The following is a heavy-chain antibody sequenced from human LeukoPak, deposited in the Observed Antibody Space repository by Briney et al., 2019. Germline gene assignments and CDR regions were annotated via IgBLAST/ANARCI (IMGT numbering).Heavy chain of an antibody. V-gene: IGHV4-30-2*01. CDR2: IYHSGST. Sequence: PSETLSLTCAVSGDSISSGGYSWSWIRQPPGKGLEWIGYIYHSGSTYYNPSLKSRVTISVDRSKNQFSLKLSSVTAADTAVYYCARRRYYYDSSGSSNWFDPWGQGTLVTVSS. CDR3: ARRRYYYDSSGSSNWFDP. CDR1: GDSISSGGYS. D-gene: IGHD3-22*01. J-gene: IGHJ5*02.